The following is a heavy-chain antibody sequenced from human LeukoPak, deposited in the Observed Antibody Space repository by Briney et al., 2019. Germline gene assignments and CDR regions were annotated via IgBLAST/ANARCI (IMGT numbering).Heavy chain of an antibody. CDR3: ARHHYGGNRGQWYFDL. D-gene: IGHD4-23*01. CDR2: ISNSGTT. V-gene: IGHV4-39*01. Sequence: SSETLSLTCTVSGDSISSNNYYWGWIRQPPGKGLEWIGSISNSGTTYYNPSLKSRVTISVDTSKNQFSLKLSSVTAADTAVYYCARHHYGGNRGQWYFDLWGRGTLVTVSS. CDR1: GDSISSNNYY. J-gene: IGHJ2*01.